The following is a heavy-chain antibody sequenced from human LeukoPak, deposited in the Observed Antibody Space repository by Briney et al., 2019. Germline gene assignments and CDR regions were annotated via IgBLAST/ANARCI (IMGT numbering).Heavy chain of an antibody. CDR1: GGSLRGYY. V-gene: IGHV4-34*01. CDR3: ASPTGEATR. CDR2: INHSGDT. J-gene: IGHJ4*02. D-gene: IGHD7-27*01. Sequence: PSETLSLTCAVHGGSLRGYYWSWVRQPPGKGLEWIGEINHSGDTNYNPSLKSRVTMSVDTSKSQFSLKLTSVTAADTAMYYCASPTGEATRWGQGTLVTVSS.